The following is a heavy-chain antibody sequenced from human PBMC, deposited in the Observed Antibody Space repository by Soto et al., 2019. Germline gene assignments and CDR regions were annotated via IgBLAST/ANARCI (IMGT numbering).Heavy chain of an antibody. CDR3: GRDLHIEAADL. V-gene: IGHV3-74*01. CDR1: GFTFSRYW. J-gene: IGHJ5*02. D-gene: IGHD6-13*01. CDR2: IIGDGSTT. Sequence: QAGGSLRLSCAASGFTFSRYWMHWVRRAPGKGLVWVSRIIGDGSTTNYADSVKGRFTVSRDNAKKTVYLQMSSLRVEDTAVYYCGRDLHIEAADLWGQGTLVTVSS.